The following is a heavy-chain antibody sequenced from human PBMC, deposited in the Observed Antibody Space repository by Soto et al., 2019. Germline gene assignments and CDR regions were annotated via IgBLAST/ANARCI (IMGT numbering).Heavy chain of an antibody. J-gene: IGHJ4*02. D-gene: IGHD2-15*01. CDR1: GFTFSSYA. V-gene: IGHV3-30-3*01. CDR2: ISNDGSNR. Sequence: QVHLVQSGGGVVQPGTSLRLSCTGSGFTFSSYAMHWVRQAPGKGLEWVAVISNDGSNRFYADSVKDRLTLSRDNSKNTLYLDMDSLRPEDTAVYFCARGQHGNDHWGQGNLVTVSS. CDR3: ARGQHGNDH.